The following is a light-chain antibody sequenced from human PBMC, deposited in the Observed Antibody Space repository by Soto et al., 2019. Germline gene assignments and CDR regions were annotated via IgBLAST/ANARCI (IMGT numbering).Light chain of an antibody. Sequence: QSALTQPASVSGSPGQSITISCTGTSSDVGGYNYVSWYQQHPGKAPKLMIYEVSNRPSGVSNRFSGSKSGNTASLTISGLQAEDEADYYCSSYTRSSTLVFGGGTKPTVL. CDR2: EVS. V-gene: IGLV2-14*01. CDR1: SSDVGGYNY. CDR3: SSYTRSSTLV. J-gene: IGLJ2*01.